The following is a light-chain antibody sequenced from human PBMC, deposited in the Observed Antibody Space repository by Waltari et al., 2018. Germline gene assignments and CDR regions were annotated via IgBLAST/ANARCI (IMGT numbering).Light chain of an antibody. CDR3: QQRSNWPPIT. J-gene: IGKJ5*01. CDR1: QSVDSY. CDR2: DAS. V-gene: IGKV3-11*01. Sequence: EIVLTQSPATLSLSPGGRATLSCRASQSVDSYFAWYQQKTGQAPRLLIYDASNRATGIPARFSGSGSGTDFTLTISSREPEDFAVYYCQQRSNWPPITFGQGTRLEIK.